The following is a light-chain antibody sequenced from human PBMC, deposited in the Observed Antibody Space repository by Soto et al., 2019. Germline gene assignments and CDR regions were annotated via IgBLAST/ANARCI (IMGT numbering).Light chain of an antibody. V-gene: IGKV3-20*01. Sequence: VLTQSPGTLSLSPGELAALSCRASRSLSSTSLAWYQQRPGQAPRLLIYDASSRATGIPDRFSGSGSGTDFTLTINRLEPDDFAVYYCQQYGSSPRTFGQGTKV. J-gene: IGKJ1*01. CDR2: DAS. CDR1: RSLSSTS. CDR3: QQYGSSPRT.